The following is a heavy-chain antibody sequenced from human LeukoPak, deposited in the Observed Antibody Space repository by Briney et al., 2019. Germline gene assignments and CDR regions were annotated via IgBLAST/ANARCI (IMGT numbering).Heavy chain of an antibody. CDR1: GGSISSGTYS. D-gene: IGHD1-26*01. CDR2: IYYSGTT. J-gene: IGHJ3*02. CDR3: ARDGRYYYAFDI. V-gene: IGHV4-30-4*07. Sequence: SETLSLTCAVSGGSISSGTYSWSWIRQPPGKGLEGIGYIYYSGTTYYNPSLKSRVTISVDTSKNQFSLKLSSVTAADTAVYYCARDGRYYYAFDIWGQGTMVTVSS.